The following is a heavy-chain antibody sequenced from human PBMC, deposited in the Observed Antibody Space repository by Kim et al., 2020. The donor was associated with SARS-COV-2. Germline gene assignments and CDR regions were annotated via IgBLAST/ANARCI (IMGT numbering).Heavy chain of an antibody. CDR1: GFIFSSYG. J-gene: IGHJ6*02. V-gene: IGHV3-30*18. Sequence: GGSLRLSCAGSGFIFSSYGMHWVRQAPGKGLEWVAVISYDGSNKYYADSVKGRFTISRDNSKNTLYLQMNSLRAEDTAVYHCAKDSENQLDAKWDLYYYYYGMDVWGQGTTVTVSS. CDR3: AKDSENQLDAKWDLYYYYYGMDV. CDR2: ISYDGSNK. D-gene: IGHD1-26*01.